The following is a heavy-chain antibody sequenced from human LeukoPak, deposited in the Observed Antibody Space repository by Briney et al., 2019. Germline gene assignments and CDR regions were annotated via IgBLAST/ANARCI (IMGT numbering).Heavy chain of an antibody. CDR2: VYSSGVG. V-gene: IGHV4-4*07. D-gene: IGHD3-22*01. CDR1: GGSITGYY. CDR3: AREEFLHEIDSSGYFVY. J-gene: IGHJ4*02. Sequence: SETLSLTCTVSGGSITGYYWNWIRQPAGQGLEWLGRVYSSGVGNYNPSLTSRVTMSVDTSKNQSSLKLTSLTAADTAVYYCAREEFLHEIDSSGYFVYWGQGTLVTVSS.